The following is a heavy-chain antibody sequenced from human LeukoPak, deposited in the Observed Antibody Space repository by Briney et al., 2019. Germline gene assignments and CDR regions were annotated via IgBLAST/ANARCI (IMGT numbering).Heavy chain of an antibody. Sequence: PSETLSLTCAVYVGSFTDYNWSWLRQSPGKGGESIAEIHHSGLTNYSPTLKTRVTMSVDTSKRQFSLTLKSLTAADTAVYYCVVSPNQDFFDYWGQGPLVTVS. CDR2: IHHSGLT. V-gene: IGHV4-34*01. CDR1: VGSFTDYN. J-gene: IGHJ4*02. CDR3: VVSPNQDFFDY.